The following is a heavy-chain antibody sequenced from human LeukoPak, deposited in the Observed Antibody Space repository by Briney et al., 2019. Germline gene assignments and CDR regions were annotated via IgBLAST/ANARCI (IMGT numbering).Heavy chain of an antibody. V-gene: IGHV3-23*01. CDR1: GFTFSSYA. Sequence: GGSLRLSCAASGFTFSSYAMSWVRQAPGKGLEWVSAISGSGGSTYYADSVKGRFTISRDNSKNTLHLQMNSLRAEDTAVYYCAKDPAAAGAWWFDPWGQGTLVTVSS. CDR3: AKDPAAAGAWWFDP. D-gene: IGHD6-13*01. J-gene: IGHJ5*02. CDR2: ISGSGGST.